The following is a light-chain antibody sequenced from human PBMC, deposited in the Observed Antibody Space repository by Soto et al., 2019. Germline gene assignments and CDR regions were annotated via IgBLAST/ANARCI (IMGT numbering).Light chain of an antibody. J-gene: IGLJ1*01. Sequence: QSALTQPPSVSGSHGQSVTISCTGTSSDIGKYDRVSWYQLPPGKAPKLIIYEVTNRPSGVPARFSGSKSGNTASLTISGLQAEYEADYYCSSYISTSRYVFGAGTKLTVL. CDR1: SSDIGKYDR. CDR3: SSYISTSRYV. CDR2: EVT. V-gene: IGLV2-18*02.